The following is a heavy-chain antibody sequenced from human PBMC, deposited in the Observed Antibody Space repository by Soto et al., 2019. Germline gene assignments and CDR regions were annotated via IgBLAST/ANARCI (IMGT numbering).Heavy chain of an antibody. D-gene: IGHD3-10*01. V-gene: IGHV3-33*01. Sequence: GGSLRLSCAASGFTFSSYGMHWVRQAPGKGLEWVAVIWYDGSNKYYVDSVKGRFTISRDNSKNTLDLQMNSLRAEDTAVYFCVRDSSLRGPYYFDYWGQGTQVTVSS. CDR2: IWYDGSNK. CDR3: VRDSSLRGPYYFDY. J-gene: IGHJ4*02. CDR1: GFTFSSYG.